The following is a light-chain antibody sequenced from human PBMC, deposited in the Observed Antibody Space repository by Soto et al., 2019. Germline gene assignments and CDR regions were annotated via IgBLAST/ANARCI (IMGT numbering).Light chain of an antibody. CDR1: QSISTY. CDR3: QQSYSSPHT. Sequence: DIQMTQSPSSLSASVGDRVTITCRASQSISTYLNWYQQQPGKAPRLLIFGASNLRSGVPSGFSGSGSGTDFTLTIPSVQPEDFATYFCQQSYSSPHTFGQGTKLEIK. CDR2: GAS. J-gene: IGKJ2*01. V-gene: IGKV1-39*01.